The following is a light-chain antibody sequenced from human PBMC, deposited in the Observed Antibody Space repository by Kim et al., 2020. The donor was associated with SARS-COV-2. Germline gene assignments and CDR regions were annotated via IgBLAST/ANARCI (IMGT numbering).Light chain of an antibody. CDR3: HQYYSLPQT. CDR1: QGVLHSSDNYNY. Sequence: ATINCHSSQGVLHSSDNYNYLAWYQHTPGQPPKLLIYWASTRESGVPDRFSGSGSGTDFTLTISSLQAEDVAVYYCHQYYSLPQTFGQGTKVDIK. V-gene: IGKV4-1*01. J-gene: IGKJ1*01. CDR2: WAS.